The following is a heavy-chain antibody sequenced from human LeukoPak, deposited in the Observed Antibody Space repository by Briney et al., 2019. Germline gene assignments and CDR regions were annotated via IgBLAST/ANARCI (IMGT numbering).Heavy chain of an antibody. CDR1: GYSFTSYG. D-gene: IGHD6-13*01. Sequence: ASVTVSCKASGYSFTSYGISWVRQAPGQGLEWMGWISAYTGNTNYAQKLQGRVTMTTDSSTSTAYMELRSLRSDDAAVYYCARDLGSLGSSWSFAYWGQGTLVTVSS. CDR3: ARDLGSLGSSWSFAY. CDR2: ISAYTGNT. J-gene: IGHJ4*02. V-gene: IGHV1-18*04.